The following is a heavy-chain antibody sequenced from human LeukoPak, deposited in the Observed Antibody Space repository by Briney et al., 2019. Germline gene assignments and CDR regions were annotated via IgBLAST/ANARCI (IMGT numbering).Heavy chain of an antibody. V-gene: IGHV4-39*01. CDR2: IHYSGST. CDR1: GGSISSSSYY. Sequence: SETLSLTXTVSGGSISSSSYYWGWIRQPPGKGLEWIGSIHYSGSTYYNPSLKSRVTISVDTSKSQFSLKLNSVTAADTAVYYCASHYYDSSGFYYIEDYWGQGTLVTVSS. J-gene: IGHJ4*02. D-gene: IGHD3-22*01. CDR3: ASHYYDSSGFYYIEDY.